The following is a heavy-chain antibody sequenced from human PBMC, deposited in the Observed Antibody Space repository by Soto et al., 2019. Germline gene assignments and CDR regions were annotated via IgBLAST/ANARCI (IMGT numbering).Heavy chain of an antibody. Sequence: PSETLSLTCTVSGGSISSYYWSWIRQPPGKGLEWIGYIYYSGSTNYNPSLKSRVTISVDTSNNQFSLKLSSVAAADKAVYYCARESPISYDFWRGLAPAWFDPWGQGTLVPVSS. V-gene: IGHV4-59*01. J-gene: IGHJ5*02. CDR1: GGSISSYY. CDR2: IYYSGST. D-gene: IGHD3-3*01. CDR3: ARESPISYDFWRGLAPAWFDP.